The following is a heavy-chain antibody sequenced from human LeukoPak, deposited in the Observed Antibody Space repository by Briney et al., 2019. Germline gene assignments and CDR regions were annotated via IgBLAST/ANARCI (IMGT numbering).Heavy chain of an antibody. Sequence: HPGGSLRLSCAASGFTVNTNYMSWVRQAPGKGLEWVSIIYSGGNTYYADSVKGRFTISRDNSKNTLYLQMNSLRAEDTAVYYCARDRVGATTNFDYWGQGTLVTVSS. V-gene: IGHV3-53*01. CDR1: GFTVNTNY. D-gene: IGHD1-26*01. J-gene: IGHJ4*02. CDR2: IYSGGNT. CDR3: ARDRVGATTNFDY.